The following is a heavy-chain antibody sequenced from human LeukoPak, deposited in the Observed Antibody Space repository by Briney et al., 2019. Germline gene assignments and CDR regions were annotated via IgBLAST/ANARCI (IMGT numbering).Heavy chain of an antibody. Sequence: PSGTLSLTCAVSGGSISSSNWWSWVRQPPGKGLEWIGEINHSGSTNYNPSLKSRVTISVDTSKDQFSLKLSSVTAADTAVYYCARGTYYYDSSGYPDAFDIWGQGTMVTVSS. CDR2: INHSGST. V-gene: IGHV4-4*02. CDR1: GGSISSSNW. J-gene: IGHJ3*02. D-gene: IGHD3-22*01. CDR3: ARGTYYYDSSGYPDAFDI.